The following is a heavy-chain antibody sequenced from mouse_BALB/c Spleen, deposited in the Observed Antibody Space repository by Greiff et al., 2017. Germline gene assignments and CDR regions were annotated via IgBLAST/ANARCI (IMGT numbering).Heavy chain of an antibody. D-gene: IGHD1-2*01. CDR3: TREGLLRLPCDY. V-gene: IGHV1-5*01. J-gene: IGHJ2*01. Sequence: EVQLQESGTVLARPGASVKMSCKASGYTFTSYWMHWVKQRPGQGLEWIGAIYPGNSDTSYNQKFKGKAKLTAVTSTSTAYMELSSLTNEDSAVYYCTREGLLRLPCDYWGQGTTLTVSS. CDR2: IYPGNSDT. CDR1: GYTFTSYW.